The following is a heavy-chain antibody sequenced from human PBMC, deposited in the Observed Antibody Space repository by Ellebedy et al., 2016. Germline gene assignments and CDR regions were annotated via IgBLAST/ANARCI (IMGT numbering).Heavy chain of an antibody. J-gene: IGHJ4*02. V-gene: IGHV1-69*13. Sequence: SVKVSXXPSGGSLTSIAVNWVRQAPGQGLEWMGGIIPVFGTTHYSQRLQGRVTITADDSTNTVYMELTSLRSEDTAVYYCARAVGSAGRYLFDYWGQGTLVTVSS. D-gene: IGHD3-10*01. CDR1: GGSLTSIA. CDR3: ARAVGSAGRYLFDY. CDR2: IIPVFGTT.